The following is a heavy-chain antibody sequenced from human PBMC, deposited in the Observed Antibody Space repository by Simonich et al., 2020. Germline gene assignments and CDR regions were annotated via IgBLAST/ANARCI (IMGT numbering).Heavy chain of an antibody. CDR3: AKDLGERITMIVVVSDAFDI. CDR2: ISGSGGST. CDR1: GFTFSSYA. D-gene: IGHD3-22*01. Sequence: GGGLVQPGGSLSLSCAASGFTFSSYAMSCVRQAPGKGLEWVSAISGSGGSTYYADSVKGRFTISRDNSKNTLYLQMNSLRAEDTAVYYCAKDLGERITMIVVVSDAFDIWGQGTMVTVSS. J-gene: IGHJ3*02. V-gene: IGHV3-23*01.